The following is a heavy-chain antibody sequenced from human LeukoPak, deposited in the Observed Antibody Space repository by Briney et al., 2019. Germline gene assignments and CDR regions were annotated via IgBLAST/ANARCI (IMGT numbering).Heavy chain of an antibody. V-gene: IGHV3-49*03. D-gene: IGHD5-18*01. Sequence: GGSLRLSCTASGFTFGDYAMSWFRQTPGKGLEWVGFIRSKAYGGTTEYAASVKGRFTISRDDSKSIAYLQMNSLKTEDTGVYYCTRDRDSYGNYYYYYGMDVSGQGTTVTVSS. CDR1: GFTFGDYA. CDR2: IRSKAYGGTT. CDR3: TRDRDSYGNYYYYYGMDV. J-gene: IGHJ6*02.